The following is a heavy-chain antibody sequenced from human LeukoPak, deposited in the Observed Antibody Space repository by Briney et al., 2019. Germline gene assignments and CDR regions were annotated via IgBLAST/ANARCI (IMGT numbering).Heavy chain of an antibody. CDR2: IHDSGST. V-gene: IGHV4-59*02. CDR3: ARAPLPAAKFDP. CDR1: GGSVSGYY. D-gene: IGHD2-2*01. J-gene: IGHJ5*02. Sequence: SETLSLTCTVSGGSVSGYYWTWIRQPPGKGLEWIAYIHDSGSTIYSPTLKSRVTLSLDTSKNQFSLQVRSVTTADTAIYYCARAPLPAAKFDPWGQGILVTVSS.